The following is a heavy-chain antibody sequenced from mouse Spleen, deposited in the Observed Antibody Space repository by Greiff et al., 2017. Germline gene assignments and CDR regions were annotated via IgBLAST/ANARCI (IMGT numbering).Heavy chain of an antibody. D-gene: IGHD2-4*01. CDR1: GFTFSSYT. Sequence: EVKLVESGGGLVKPGGSLKLSCAASGFTFSSYTMSWVRQTPEKRLEWVATISSGGGNTYYPDSVKGRFTISRDNAKNTLYLQMSSLRSEDTALYYCAKAPSMITDAMDYWGQGTSVTVSS. CDR2: ISSGGGNT. CDR3: AKAPSMITDAMDY. J-gene: IGHJ4*01. V-gene: IGHV5-9*01.